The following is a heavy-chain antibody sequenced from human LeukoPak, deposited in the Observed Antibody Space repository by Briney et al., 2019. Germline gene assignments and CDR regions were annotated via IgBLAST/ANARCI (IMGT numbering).Heavy chain of an antibody. CDR1: GFTFSSSR. Sequence: GGSLRLSCEVSGFTFSSSRMNWVRQAPGKGLEWVSYISSRGTTKHYADSVKGRFTISRDNAKNALYLQMNSLRVEDTAVYYCANFEPGYTSSWYAEFWGQGTLVTVSS. V-gene: IGHV3-48*01. CDR2: ISSRGTTK. CDR3: ANFEPGYTSSWYAEF. D-gene: IGHD6-13*01. J-gene: IGHJ4*02.